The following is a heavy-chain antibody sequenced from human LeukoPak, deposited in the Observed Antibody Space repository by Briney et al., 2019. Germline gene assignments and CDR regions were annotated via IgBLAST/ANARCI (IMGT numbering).Heavy chain of an antibody. J-gene: IGHJ4*02. Sequence: GRSLRLSCAASGFTFSSYGMHWVRQAPGKGLEWVAVIWYDGSNKYYADSVKGRFTISRDNSKNTLYLQMNSLRAEDTAVYYCASIPGSTNSWFHFDNWGQGILVTVSS. V-gene: IGHV3-33*01. CDR1: GFTFSSYG. CDR3: ASIPGSTNSWFHFDN. CDR2: IWYDGSNK. D-gene: IGHD3-10*01.